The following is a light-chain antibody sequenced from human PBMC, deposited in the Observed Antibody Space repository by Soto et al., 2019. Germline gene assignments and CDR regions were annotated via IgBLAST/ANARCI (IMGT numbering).Light chain of an antibody. V-gene: IGLV2-14*01. CDR3: SSYSISTAYL. CDR1: SSDVGGYDY. CDR2: EVN. Sequence: QSVLTQPASVSGSPGQSITVSCTGTSSDVGGYDYVSWYQLHPGKAPKLMVFEVNNRPSGVSYRFSGSKSGNTASLTISGLQAEDEADYFCSSYSISTAYLFXTGTKVTV. J-gene: IGLJ1*01.